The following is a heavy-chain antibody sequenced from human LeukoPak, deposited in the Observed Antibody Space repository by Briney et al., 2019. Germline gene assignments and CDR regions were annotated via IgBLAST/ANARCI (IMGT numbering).Heavy chain of an antibody. V-gene: IGHV4-39*01. CDR3: ASFHRSGTDY. Sequence: KASETLSLTCTVSGGSISSRSYYWGWIRQPPGKGLEWIGSIYYSGSTYYNPSLKSRVTISVDTSKNQFSLKLSSVTAADTAVYYCASFHRSGTDYWGQGTLVTVSS. J-gene: IGHJ4*02. CDR2: IYYSGST. CDR1: GGSISSRSYY. D-gene: IGHD3-3*01.